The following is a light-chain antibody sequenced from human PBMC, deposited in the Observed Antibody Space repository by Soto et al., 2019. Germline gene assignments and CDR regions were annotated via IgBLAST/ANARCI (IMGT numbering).Light chain of an antibody. CDR1: QGISNY. Sequence: DIQRTQSPSSLSASVGYKVTITCGASQGISNYLNWYQQIPGKAPKLLIYGASNLETGVPSRFSGSGSGTDLTFTISGLQPEDIATYFCQQYDSVFTFGQGTPLEIK. J-gene: IGKJ5*01. CDR3: QQYDSVFT. V-gene: IGKV1-33*01. CDR2: GAS.